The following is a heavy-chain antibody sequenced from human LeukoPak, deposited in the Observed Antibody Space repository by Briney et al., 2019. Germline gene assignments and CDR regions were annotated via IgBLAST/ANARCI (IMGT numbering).Heavy chain of an antibody. J-gene: IGHJ4*02. CDR2: INPNSGGT. CDR3: ARDWGIVGATTGDY. CDR1: GYTFTGYY. Sequence: ASVKVSCKASGYTFTGYYMHWVRQAPGQGLEWMGWINPNSGGTNYAKKFQGRVTMTRDTSISTAYMELSRLRSDDTAVYYCARDWGIVGATTGDYWGQGTLVTVSS. V-gene: IGHV1-2*02. D-gene: IGHD1-26*01.